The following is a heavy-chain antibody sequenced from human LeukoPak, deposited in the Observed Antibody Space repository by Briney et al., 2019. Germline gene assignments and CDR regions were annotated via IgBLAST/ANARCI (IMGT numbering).Heavy chain of an antibody. CDR2: IYWDDDK. CDR1: GFSLSTSGVG. J-gene: IGHJ5*02. Sequence: SGPTLVKPTQTLTLTCTFSGFSLSTSGVGVGWIRQPPGKALEWLALIYWDDDKRYSPSLKSRLTITKDTSKNQVVLTMTNMDPVDTATYYCARIVVVAAATNWFDPWGQGTLVTVSS. D-gene: IGHD2-2*01. CDR3: ARIVVVAAATNWFDP. V-gene: IGHV2-5*02.